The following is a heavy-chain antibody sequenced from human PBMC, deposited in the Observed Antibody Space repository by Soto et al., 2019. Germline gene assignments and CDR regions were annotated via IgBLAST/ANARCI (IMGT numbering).Heavy chain of an antibody. Sequence: QVQLQESGPGLVKPSQTLSLTCTVSGGSISSDGYYWSWIRQCPGKGLEWIGYIYNTGATYYNPSLKSRLTISFGTSKNQFSLKLTSVTAADTAVYYCARVPFGVGEWFDPWGQGTMVTVSS. CDR1: GGSISSDGYY. CDR2: IYNTGAT. V-gene: IGHV4-31*03. J-gene: IGHJ5*02. D-gene: IGHD3-10*01. CDR3: ARVPFGVGEWFDP.